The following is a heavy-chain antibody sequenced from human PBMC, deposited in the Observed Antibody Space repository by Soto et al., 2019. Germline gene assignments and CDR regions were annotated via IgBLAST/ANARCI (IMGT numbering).Heavy chain of an antibody. CDR2: INHRGST. CDR3: ARPGGTWYQPYNWFDP. Sequence: SETLSLTCAVYGGPFSDYFWSWIRQPPGKGPEWIGEINHRGSTNYNPSLKSRVTISVDTSKNQFSLKLSSVTAADTAVYYCARPGGTWYQPYNWFDPWGQGTLVTVSS. D-gene: IGHD2-2*01. CDR1: GGPFSDYF. J-gene: IGHJ5*02. V-gene: IGHV4-34*01.